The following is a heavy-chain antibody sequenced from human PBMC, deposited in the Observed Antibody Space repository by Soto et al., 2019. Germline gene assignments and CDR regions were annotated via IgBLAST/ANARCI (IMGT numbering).Heavy chain of an antibody. CDR3: AHAGDYDLLTFDH. J-gene: IGHJ4*02. V-gene: IGHV2-5*02. CDR2: IYWDDDK. Sequence: QITLKESGPTLVRTAQTLTLTCDFSGFSLSTYHMGVAWISQPPGKALEWLALIYWDDDKRYSPSLKDRLAISKDTSSNQVVLTITNMDPGDTATYFCAHAGDYDLLTFDHWGPGTLFTVSS. D-gene: IGHD4-17*01. CDR1: GFSLSTYHMG.